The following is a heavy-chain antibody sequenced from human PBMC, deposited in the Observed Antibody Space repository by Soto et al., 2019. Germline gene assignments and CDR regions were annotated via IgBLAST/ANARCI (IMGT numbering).Heavy chain of an antibody. CDR3: AKDMRGGSSSSRYYYGLDV. CDR2: ISWNSGTI. CDR1: GFTFDDYA. D-gene: IGHD6-13*01. J-gene: IGHJ6*02. Sequence: GGSLRLSCAASGFTFDDYAMHWVRQAPGKGLEWVSGISWNSGTIVYADSVKGRFTISRGNAKNSLYLQMNSLRGEDTALYYCAKDMRGGSSSSRYYYGLDVWGQGTTVPVSS. V-gene: IGHV3-9*01.